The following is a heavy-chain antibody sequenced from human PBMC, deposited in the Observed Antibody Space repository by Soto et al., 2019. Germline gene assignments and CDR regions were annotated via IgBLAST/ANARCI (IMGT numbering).Heavy chain of an antibody. CDR3: ARAPLGYCSSTSCPTGPNAFDI. Sequence: SVEVSWDACGVTFSSNAMSWVLQETGQGLEWMGLIIPIFGTANYAQKFQGSVTITADESTSTAYMELSSLRSEDTAVYYCARAPLGYCSSTSCPTGPNAFDIWGQGTMVTVSS. CDR2: IIPIFGTA. J-gene: IGHJ3*02. D-gene: IGHD2-2*01. CDR1: GVTFSSNA. V-gene: IGHV1-69*01.